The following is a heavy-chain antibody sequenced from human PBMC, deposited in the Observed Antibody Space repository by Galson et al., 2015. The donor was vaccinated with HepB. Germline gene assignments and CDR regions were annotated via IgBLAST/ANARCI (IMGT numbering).Heavy chain of an antibody. CDR2: MSASGGTT. CDR1: GFTFSSYG. V-gene: IGHV3-23*01. J-gene: IGHJ4*02. CDR3: AKFYGADLLWFGELWD. D-gene: IGHD3-10*01. Sequence: SLRLSCAASGFTFSSYGMSWVRQAPGKGLEWVSIMSASGGTTYYADSVKGRFTISRDNSKNTLYLQMNSLRDEDTAVYYCAKFYGADLLWFGELWDWGQGTLVTVSS.